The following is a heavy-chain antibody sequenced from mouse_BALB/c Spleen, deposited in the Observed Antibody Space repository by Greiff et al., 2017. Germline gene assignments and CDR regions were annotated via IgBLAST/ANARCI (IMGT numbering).Heavy chain of an antibody. CDR1: GYTFTSYT. CDR3: ARGVYYGSSYPGFDV. D-gene: IGHD1-1*01. CDR2: INPSSGYT. V-gene: IGHV1-4*02. Sequence: QVQLQQSAAELARPGASVKMSCKASGYTFTSYTMHWVKQRPGQGLEWIGYINPSSGYTEYNQKFKYKTTLTADKSSSTAYMQLSSLTSEDSAVYYCARGVYYGSSYPGFDVWGAGTTVTVSS. J-gene: IGHJ1*01.